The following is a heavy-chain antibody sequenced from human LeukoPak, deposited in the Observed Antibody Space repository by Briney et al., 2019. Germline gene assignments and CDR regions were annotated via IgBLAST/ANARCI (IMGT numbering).Heavy chain of an antibody. CDR1: GGSISSYY. D-gene: IGHD3-22*01. CDR2: IYYSGST. V-gene: IGHV4-59*01. Sequence: SETLSLTCTVSGGSISSYYWSWIRQPPGKGLEWIGYIYYSGSTNYNPSLKSRVTISVDTSKNQFSLKLSSVTAADTAVYYCARVVGYYDSSGYYVNWFDPWGQGTLVTVSS. J-gene: IGHJ5*02. CDR3: ARVVGYYDSSGYYVNWFDP.